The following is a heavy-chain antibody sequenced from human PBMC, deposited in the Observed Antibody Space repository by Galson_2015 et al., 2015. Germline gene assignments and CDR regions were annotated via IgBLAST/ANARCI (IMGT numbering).Heavy chain of an antibody. CDR1: GGTFSSYA. CDR2: IIPIFGTA. V-gene: IGHV1-69*06. J-gene: IGHJ3*02. D-gene: IGHD3-16*01. Sequence: SVKVSCKASGGTFSSYAISWVRQAPGQGLEWMGGIIPIFGTANYAQKFQGRVTITADKSTSTAYMELSGLRSEDTAVYYCAREVGVGDAFDIWGQGTMVTVSS. CDR3: AREVGVGDAFDI.